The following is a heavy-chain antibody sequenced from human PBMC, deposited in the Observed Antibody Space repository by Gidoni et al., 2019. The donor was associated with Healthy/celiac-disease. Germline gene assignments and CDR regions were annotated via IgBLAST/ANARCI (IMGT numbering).Heavy chain of an antibody. CDR1: GGSISSGSYY. CDR2: IYTSGST. Sequence: GQLQESGPGLVKPSQTLSLTCTVSGGSISSGSYYWSWIRQPAGKGLEWIGRIYTSGSTNYNPSLKSRVTISVDTSKNQFSLKLSSVTAADTAVYYCARATYKTGYSSGWYYFDYWGQGTLVTVSS. J-gene: IGHJ4*02. D-gene: IGHD6-19*01. CDR3: ARATYKTGYSSGWYYFDY. V-gene: IGHV4-61*02.